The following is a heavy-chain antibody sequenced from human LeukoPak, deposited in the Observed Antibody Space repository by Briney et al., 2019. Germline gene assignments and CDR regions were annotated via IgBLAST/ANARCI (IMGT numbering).Heavy chain of an antibody. V-gene: IGHV4-39*07. D-gene: IGHD2-2*01. CDR1: GGSISSYY. CDR2: IYYSGST. Sequence: SETLSLTCTVSGGSISSYYWGWIRQPPGKGLEWIGSIYYSGSTYYNPSLKSRVTISVDTSKNQFSLKLSSVTAADTAVYYCARYHTGPIDYWGQGTLVTVSS. J-gene: IGHJ4*02. CDR3: ARYHTGPIDY.